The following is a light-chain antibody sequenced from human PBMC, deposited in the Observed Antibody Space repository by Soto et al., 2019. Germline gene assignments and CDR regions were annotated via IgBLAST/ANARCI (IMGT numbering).Light chain of an antibody. V-gene: IGLV2-14*01. CDR3: SSYTSSSTLV. CDR2: DVS. CDR1: SSDVGGYNY. Sequence: QSALTQPAPVSGSPGQSITISCTGTSSDVGGYNYVSWYQQHPGKAPKLMIYDVSNRPSGVSNRLSGSKSGNTASLTISGLQAADEADYYCSSYTSSSTLVFGGGPKLTVL. J-gene: IGLJ2*01.